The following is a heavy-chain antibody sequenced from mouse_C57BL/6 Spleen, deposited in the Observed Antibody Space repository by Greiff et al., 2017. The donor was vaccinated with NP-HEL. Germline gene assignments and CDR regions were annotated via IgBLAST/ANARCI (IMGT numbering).Heavy chain of an antibody. CDR1: GYTFTSYW. V-gene: IGHV1-59*01. Sequence: QVQLQQPGAELVRPGTSVKLSCKASGYTFTSYWMHWVKQRPGQGLEWIGVIDPSDSYTNYNQKFKGKATLTVDTSSSTAYMQLSSLTSEDSAVYYCARSDGYGSSWYFDVWGTGTTVTVSS. D-gene: IGHD1-1*01. CDR3: ARSDGYGSSWYFDV. CDR2: IDPSDSYT. J-gene: IGHJ1*03.